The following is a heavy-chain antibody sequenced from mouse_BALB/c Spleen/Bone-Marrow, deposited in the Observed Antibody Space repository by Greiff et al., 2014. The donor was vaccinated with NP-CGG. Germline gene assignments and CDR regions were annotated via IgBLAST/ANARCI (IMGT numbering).Heavy chain of an antibody. CDR2: ISNGGTYT. CDR3: ARSGERYGAMDY. CDR1: GFTFSDFY. D-gene: IGHD1-1*02. Sequence: EVHLVESGGGLVKPGGSLKLSCAASGFTFSDFYMFWFRQTPEKRLEWVATISNGGTYTYYPDSVKGRFTISRDNAKNNLYLQMSSLKPEDTAMYYCARSGERYGAMDYWGQGTSVTVTS. V-gene: IGHV5-4*02. J-gene: IGHJ4*01.